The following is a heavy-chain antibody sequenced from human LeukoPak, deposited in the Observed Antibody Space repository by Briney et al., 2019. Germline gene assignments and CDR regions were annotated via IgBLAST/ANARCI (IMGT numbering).Heavy chain of an antibody. J-gene: IGHJ4*02. CDR3: AKARRATPD. CDR2: IRYDGINK. CDR1: GFTFSSYG. V-gene: IGHV3-30*02. Sequence: GGSLRLPCAAPGFTFSSYGMHWVRQAPGKGLKWVAFIRYDGINKYYADSVKGRFTISRDNSKNTLYLQMNSLRAEDTAVYYCAKARRATPDWGQGALVTVSS. D-gene: IGHD1-26*01.